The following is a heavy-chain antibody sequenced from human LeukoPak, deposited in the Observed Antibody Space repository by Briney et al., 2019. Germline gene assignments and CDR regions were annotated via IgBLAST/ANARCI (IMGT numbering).Heavy chain of an antibody. J-gene: IGHJ4*02. Sequence: GGSLRLSCAASGFTFSSYWMNWVRQTPGEGLEWVANIKPDGSENYYVDSVKGRFTISRDNAKNLLYLHMNSLRAENTAVYSCARDSARLTSDYWGQGTLVTVSS. CDR2: IKPDGSEN. CDR1: GFTFSSYW. V-gene: IGHV3-7*01. D-gene: IGHD2/OR15-2a*01. CDR3: ARDSARLTSDY.